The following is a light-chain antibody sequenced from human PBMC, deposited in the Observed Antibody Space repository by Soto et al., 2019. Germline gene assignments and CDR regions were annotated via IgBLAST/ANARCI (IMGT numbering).Light chain of an antibody. CDR2: DAS. CDR1: QSVSSY. V-gene: IGKV3-11*01. J-gene: IGKJ4*01. Sequence: EIVLTQSPATLSLSPGERATLSCRASQSVSSYLAWYQQKPGQAPRLLIYDASNRATGIPARFSGSGSGTDFTLTISSLEPADFAVYYCQQRSNCLTFGGGTKVEIK. CDR3: QQRSNCLT.